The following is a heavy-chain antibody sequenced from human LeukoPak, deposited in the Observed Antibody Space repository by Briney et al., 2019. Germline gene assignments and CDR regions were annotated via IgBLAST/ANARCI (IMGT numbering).Heavy chain of an antibody. J-gene: IGHJ4*02. D-gene: IGHD1-26*01. CDR2: IIPIFGTA. V-gene: IGHV1-69*05. Sequence: SVKVSCKASGGTFSSYAISWVRQAPGQGLEWMGGIIPIFGTANYAQKFQGRVTMTRDTSTSTVYMELSSLRSEDTAVYYCARDVPIVGASVLSSDYFDYWGQGTLVTVSS. CDR1: GGTFSSYA. CDR3: ARDVPIVGASVLSSDYFDY.